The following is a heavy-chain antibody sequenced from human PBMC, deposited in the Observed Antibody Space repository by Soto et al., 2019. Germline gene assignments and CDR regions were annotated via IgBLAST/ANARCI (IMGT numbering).Heavy chain of an antibody. CDR1: GYTFTSYY. CDR2: INPSGGST. V-gene: IGHV1-46*01. J-gene: IGHJ6*02. CDR3: ARDLRSYYDFWSGYSLYYYYGMDV. Sequence: AAVKVSCKASGYTFTSYYMHWVRQAPGQGLEWIGIINPSGGSTSYAQKFQGRVTMTRGTSTSTVYMELSSLRSEDTAVYYCARDLRSYYDFWSGYSLYYYYGMDVWRQGTPVTVSS. D-gene: IGHD3-3*01.